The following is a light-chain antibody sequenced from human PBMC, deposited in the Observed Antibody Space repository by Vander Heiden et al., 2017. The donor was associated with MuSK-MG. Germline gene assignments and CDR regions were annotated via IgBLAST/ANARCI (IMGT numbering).Light chain of an antibody. J-gene: IGKJ4*01. V-gene: IGKV1-39*01. CDR1: QSISSY. Sequence: DLQMHPSPSSLSASVGDSVTITCRASQSISSYLNWYQQKPGKAPKLLIYAASSLQSGVPSRFSGSGSGTDVTLTISSLQQEDFATYYCRQRYSTPLTFGGGTKVEIK. CDR2: AAS. CDR3: RQRYSTPLT.